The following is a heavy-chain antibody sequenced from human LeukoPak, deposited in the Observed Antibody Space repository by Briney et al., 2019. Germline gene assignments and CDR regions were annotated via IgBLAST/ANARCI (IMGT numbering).Heavy chain of an antibody. CDR1: GFTFGDYY. D-gene: IGHD1-7*01. CDR3: ARVMGNYATDY. CDR2: ISSGDNTI. J-gene: IGHJ4*02. Sequence: GGSLRLSCAASGFTFGDYYMSWIRQAPGKGLEWVSYISSGDNTIYYADSVKGRFTMSRDNAKNSLYLQMNSLRAEDTAAYYCARVMGNYATDYWGQGTLVTVSS. V-gene: IGHV3-11*04.